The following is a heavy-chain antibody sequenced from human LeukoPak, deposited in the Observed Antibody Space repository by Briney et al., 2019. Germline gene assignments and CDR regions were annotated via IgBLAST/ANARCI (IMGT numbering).Heavy chain of an antibody. CDR1: GFTFSSYG. J-gene: IGHJ5*02. D-gene: IGHD3-3*01. CDR3: AKAYYDFWSGYYVPGWFDP. V-gene: IGHV3-30*18. Sequence: GGSLRLSCAASGFTFSSYGMHWVRQAPGKGLEWVAVISYDGSNKYYADSVKGRFTISRDNSKYTLYLQMNSLRAEDTAVYYCAKAYYDFWSGYYVPGWFDPWGQGTLVTVSS. CDR2: ISYDGSNK.